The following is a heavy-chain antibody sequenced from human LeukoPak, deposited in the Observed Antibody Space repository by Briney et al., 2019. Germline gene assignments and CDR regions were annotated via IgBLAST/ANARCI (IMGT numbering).Heavy chain of an antibody. D-gene: IGHD4-17*01. Sequence: GGSLRLSCAASGFTFSDYYMSWIRQAPGKGLEWVSYISSSSSYIYYADSVKGRFTISRDNAKNSLYLQMNSLRAEDTAVYYCARDPSDYGDYPFDYWGQGTLVTVSS. V-gene: IGHV3-11*06. CDR3: ARDPSDYGDYPFDY. J-gene: IGHJ4*02. CDR1: GFTFSDYY. CDR2: ISSSSSYI.